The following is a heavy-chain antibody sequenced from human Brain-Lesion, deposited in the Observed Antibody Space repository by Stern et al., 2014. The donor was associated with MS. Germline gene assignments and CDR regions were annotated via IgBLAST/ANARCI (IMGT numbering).Heavy chain of an antibody. J-gene: IGHJ4*02. CDR1: GFTFSTYW. CDR2: INSDGSNT. D-gene: IGHD1-26*01. V-gene: IGHV3-74*02. Sequence: VQLVESGGGLVQPGGSLRLSCAASGFTFSTYWMHWVRQAPGQGLVWVSRINSDGSNTSYADSVKGRFTISRDNAKNTLYLQMNSLRAEDTAVYYCARATGKNSYSYWGQGTLVTVSS. CDR3: ARATGKNSYSY.